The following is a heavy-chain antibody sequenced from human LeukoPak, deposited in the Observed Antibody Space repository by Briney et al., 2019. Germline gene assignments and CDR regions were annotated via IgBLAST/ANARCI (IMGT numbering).Heavy chain of an antibody. CDR3: ARKGWLQYYYYYMDV. J-gene: IGHJ6*03. CDR1: GFTFSSYW. V-gene: IGHV3-7*01. CDR2: IKQDGSEK. Sequence: GGSLRLSCAASGFTFSSYWMSWVRQAPGKGLEWVAYIKQDGSEKYYVDSVKGRFTISRDNAKNSLYLQMNSLRAEDTAVYYCARKGWLQYYYYYMDVWGKGTTVTVSS. D-gene: IGHD3-9*01.